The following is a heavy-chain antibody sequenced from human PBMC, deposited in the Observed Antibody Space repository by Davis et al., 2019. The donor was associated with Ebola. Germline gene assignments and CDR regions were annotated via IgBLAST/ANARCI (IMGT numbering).Heavy chain of an antibody. J-gene: IGHJ6*02. V-gene: IGHV4-59*12. CDR1: GGSISSYY. D-gene: IGHD6-19*01. CDR2: IYYSGST. CDR3: ARGQRIAVAGTLTYYYYYGMDV. Sequence: MPSETLSLTCTVSGGSISSYYWSWIRQPPGKGLEWIGYIYYSGSTNYNSSLKSRVTISVDTSKNQFSLKLSSVTAADTAVYYCARGQRIAVAGTLTYYYYYGMDVWGQGTTVTVSS.